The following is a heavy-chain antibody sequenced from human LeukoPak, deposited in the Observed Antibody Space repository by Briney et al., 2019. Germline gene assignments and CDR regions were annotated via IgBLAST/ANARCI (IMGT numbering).Heavy chain of an antibody. CDR3: ARTQNYYDSSGIYDY. CDR1: GGSISSYY. D-gene: IGHD3-22*01. CDR2: IYYSGST. V-gene: IGHV4-59*08. Sequence: PSETLSLTCTVSGGSISSYYWSWIRQPPGKGLEWIGYIYYSGSTNYNPSLKSRVTISVDTSKNQFSLKLSSVTAADTAVYYCARTQNYYDSSGIYDYWGQGTLVTVSS. J-gene: IGHJ4*02.